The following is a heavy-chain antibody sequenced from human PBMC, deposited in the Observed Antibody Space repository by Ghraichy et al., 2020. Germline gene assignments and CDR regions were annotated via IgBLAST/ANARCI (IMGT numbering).Heavy chain of an antibody. CDR1: GFTFSSFW. D-gene: IGHD2-21*01. CDR2: IKQNGSEK. V-gene: IGHV3-7*03. Sequence: GGSLRLSCAASGFTFSSFWMNWVRQAPGKGLEWVANIKQNGSEKYYMDSVKGRFTISRDNAKNSLYLQMNSLRAEDTAVYFCARESYGGFSSDYWGQGTLVTVSS. J-gene: IGHJ4*02. CDR3: ARESYGGFSSDY.